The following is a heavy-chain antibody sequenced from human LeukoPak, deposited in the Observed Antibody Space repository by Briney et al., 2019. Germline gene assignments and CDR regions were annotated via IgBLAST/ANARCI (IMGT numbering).Heavy chain of an antibody. V-gene: IGHV4-39*07. CDR2: VYYPGSP. CDR1: GGSISAIPYY. D-gene: IGHD1-26*01. CDR3: TRESGAFSPFGF. Sequence: SQTLSLTCTVSGGSISAIPYYWGWIRQPPGKGLEWIGSVYYPGSPYYNPSLESRFSMSIDKSNNHLSLEVTSVTAADTAMYYCTRESGAFSPFGFWGQGTLVTVSS. J-gene: IGHJ4*02.